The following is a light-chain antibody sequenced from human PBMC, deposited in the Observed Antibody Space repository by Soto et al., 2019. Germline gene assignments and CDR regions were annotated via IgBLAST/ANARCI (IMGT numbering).Light chain of an antibody. CDR1: SSNIGAGHD. CDR3: KSYDSSLSGSEV. J-gene: IGLJ1*01. Sequence: QSALTQPPSVSGAPGQRVTISCTGSSSNIGAGHDVHWYQQLPGTAPKLLIYGNGNRPSGVPDRFSGSKSGTSASLAITGLQAEDEADYYCKSYDSSLSGSEVFGTGTKVTVL. V-gene: IGLV1-40*01. CDR2: GNG.